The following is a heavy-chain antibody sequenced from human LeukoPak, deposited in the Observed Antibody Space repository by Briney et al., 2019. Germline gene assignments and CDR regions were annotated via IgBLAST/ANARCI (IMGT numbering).Heavy chain of an antibody. CDR2: IHNSVT. CDR3: VRDLRTVYGRENFSWFDP. J-gene: IGHJ5*02. V-gene: IGHV4-59*01. D-gene: IGHD1-14*01. CDR1: GGSISTYY. Sequence: SETLSLTCTVSGGSISTYYWTWIRQPPGKGLEWIGYIHNSVTNSKPSLKSRVTISVDTSKNQSSLKLSSVTAADTAVYYCVRDLRTVYGRENFSWFDPWGQGTLVTVSS.